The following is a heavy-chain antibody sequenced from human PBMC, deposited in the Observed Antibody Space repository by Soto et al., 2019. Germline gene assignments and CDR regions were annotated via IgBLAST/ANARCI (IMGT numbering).Heavy chain of an antibody. CDR3: ASNYAYAEGYYWYGIDV. CDR2: ISSYGSET. CDR1: GFTFSRYW. J-gene: IGHJ6*01. V-gene: IGHV3-74*01. D-gene: IGHD3-16*01. Sequence: EVQLVESGGGLVLLGGSLRLSCAASGFTFSRYWMHWVRQAPGKGLVWVSRISSYGSETHYADSVKGRFTISRDNAKNTLYLQMKSLRADDTAVYYCASNYAYAEGYYWYGIDVWGQGTTVTVSS.